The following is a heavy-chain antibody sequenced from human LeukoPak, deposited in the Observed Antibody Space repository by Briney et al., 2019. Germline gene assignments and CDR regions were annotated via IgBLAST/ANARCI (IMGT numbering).Heavy chain of an antibody. CDR3: ARPHDSSGYQQYYYYMDV. CDR2: INHSGST. V-gene: IGHV4-34*01. CDR1: GGSFSGYY. J-gene: IGHJ6*03. D-gene: IGHD3-22*01. Sequence: SETLSLTCAVYGGSFSGYYWSWIRQPPGKGLEWIGEINHSGSTNYNPSLKSRITISVDTSKNQFSLKLSSVTAADTAVYYCARPHDSSGYQQYYYYMDVWGKGTTVTVS.